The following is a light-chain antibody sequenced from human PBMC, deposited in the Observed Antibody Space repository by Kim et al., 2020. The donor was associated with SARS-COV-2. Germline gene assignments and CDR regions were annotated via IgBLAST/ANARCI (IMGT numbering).Light chain of an antibody. J-gene: IGLJ2*01. CDR3: SSYTTSRTLV. CDR1: SSDVGAYND. CDR2: DVT. Sequence: GQSITISCTGTSSDVGAYNDVSWYQQHPGKAPKLMIYDVTNRPSGVSNRFSGSKSGKTASLTISGLQAEDEGDYYCSSYTTSRTLVFGGGTQLTVL. V-gene: IGLV2-14*03.